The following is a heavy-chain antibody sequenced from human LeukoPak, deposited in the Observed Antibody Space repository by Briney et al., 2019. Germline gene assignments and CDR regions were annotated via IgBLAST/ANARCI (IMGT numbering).Heavy chain of an antibody. CDR3: ARVSSITMVRGVFDY. Sequence: SETLSLTCTVSGGSISSYYWSWIRQPPGKGLEWIGYIYYSGSTNYNPSLKSRVTISVDTSKYQFSLKLSSVTAADTAVYYCARVSSITMVRGVFDYWGQGTLVTVSS. D-gene: IGHD3-10*01. V-gene: IGHV4-59*01. CDR2: IYYSGST. J-gene: IGHJ4*02. CDR1: GGSISSYY.